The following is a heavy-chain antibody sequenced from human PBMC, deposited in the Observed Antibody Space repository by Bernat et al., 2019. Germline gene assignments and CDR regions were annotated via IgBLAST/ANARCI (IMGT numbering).Heavy chain of an antibody. CDR1: GFTFSSYA. D-gene: IGHD3-9*01. CDR2: ISYDGSNK. Sequence: QVQLVESGGGVVQPGRSLRLSCAASGFTFSSYATHWVRQAPGKGLEWVAVISYDGSNKYYADSVKGRFTISRDNSKNTLYLQMNSLRAEDTAVYYCARGVLRYFDWLLSPDAFDIWGQGTMVTVSS. J-gene: IGHJ3*02. CDR3: ARGVLRYFDWLLSPDAFDI. V-gene: IGHV3-30*01.